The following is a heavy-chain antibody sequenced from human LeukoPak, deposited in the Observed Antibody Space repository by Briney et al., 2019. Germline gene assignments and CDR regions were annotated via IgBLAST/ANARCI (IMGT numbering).Heavy chain of an antibody. CDR3: ARTLMTTFDY. Sequence: SETLSLTCTVSGDSISSYYWSWIRQPPGKGLEWIGYIYYSGSTDYNPSLKSRVTISVGTSKKQFSLKLRSVTAADTAVYYCARTLMTTFDYWGQGTLVTVSS. V-gene: IGHV4-59*01. J-gene: IGHJ4*02. CDR2: IYYSGST. CDR1: GDSISSYY. D-gene: IGHD4-11*01.